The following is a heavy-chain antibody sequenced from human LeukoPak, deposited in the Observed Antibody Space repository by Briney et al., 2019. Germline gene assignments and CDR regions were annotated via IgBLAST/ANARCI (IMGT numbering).Heavy chain of an antibody. J-gene: IGHJ4*02. V-gene: IGHV3-7*03. CDR2: IKQDGSEK. CDR3: AKHKENYGDSCLDDY. Sequence: GGSLRLSCAASRFTFSSYWMSWVRQAPGKGLEWVANIKQDGSEKYYVDSVKGRFTISRDNAKNSLYLQLNSLRGEDTAVYYCAKHKENYGDSCLDDYWGQGTLVTVSS. CDR1: RFTFSSYW. D-gene: IGHD4-17*01.